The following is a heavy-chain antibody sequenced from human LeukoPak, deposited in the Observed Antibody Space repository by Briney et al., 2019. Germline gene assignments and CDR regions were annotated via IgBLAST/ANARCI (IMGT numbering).Heavy chain of an antibody. Sequence: GGSLRLSCAASGFTFSGSAMHWVRQASGKGLEWVGRIRSKANSYATAYAASVKGRFTISRDGSKNTAYLQMNSLKTEDTAVYYCTLHYYDSSGYYPLHDYWGQGTLVTVSS. V-gene: IGHV3-73*01. D-gene: IGHD3-22*01. CDR1: GFTFSGSA. CDR3: TLHYYDSSGYYPLHDY. J-gene: IGHJ4*02. CDR2: IRSKANSYAT.